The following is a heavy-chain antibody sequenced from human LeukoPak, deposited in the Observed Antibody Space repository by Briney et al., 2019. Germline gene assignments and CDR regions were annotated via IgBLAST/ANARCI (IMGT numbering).Heavy chain of an antibody. Sequence: ESGPTLVKPTQTLTLTCTFSGFSLSTSGVGVGWIRQPPGKALEWLALIYWNDDKRYSPSLKSRLTTTKDTSKNQVVLTMTNMDPVDTATYYCARSFSGITIFGVVITPFDYWGQGTLVTVSS. CDR1: GFSLSTSGVG. CDR2: IYWNDDK. D-gene: IGHD3-3*01. CDR3: ARSFSGITIFGVVITPFDY. J-gene: IGHJ4*02. V-gene: IGHV2-5*01.